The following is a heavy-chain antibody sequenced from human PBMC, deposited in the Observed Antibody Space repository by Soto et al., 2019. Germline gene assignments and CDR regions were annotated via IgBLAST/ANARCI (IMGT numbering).Heavy chain of an antibody. D-gene: IGHD3-10*01. Sequence: PGGSLRLSCAASGFTFSSYSMNWVRQAPGKGLEWVSSISSSSSYIYYADSVKGRFTISRDNAKNSLYLQMNSLRAEDTAVYYCARDSEVGGSGSYYSPPPPHWFDPWGQGTLVTVSS. J-gene: IGHJ5*02. CDR2: ISSSSSYI. V-gene: IGHV3-21*01. CDR3: ARDSEVGGSGSYYSPPPPHWFDP. CDR1: GFTFSSYS.